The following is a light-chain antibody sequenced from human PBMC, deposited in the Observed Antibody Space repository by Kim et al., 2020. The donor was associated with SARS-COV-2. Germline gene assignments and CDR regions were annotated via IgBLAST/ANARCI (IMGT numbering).Light chain of an antibody. CDR1: KLGDNN. CDR2: HDN. CDR3: QAWDSSTHNYV. Sequence: PEQTTSLTYSGYKLGDNNFSWYQQKPGPSPVVVIYHDNQRPSGIPDRFSGSNSGNTATLTISGTQAMDEADYYCQAWDSSTHNYVFGAGTKVTVL. J-gene: IGLJ1*01. V-gene: IGLV3-1*01.